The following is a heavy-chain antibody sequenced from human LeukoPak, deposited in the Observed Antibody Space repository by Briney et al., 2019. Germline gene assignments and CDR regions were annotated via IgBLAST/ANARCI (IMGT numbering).Heavy chain of an antibody. CDR2: IYYSGST. J-gene: IGHJ4*02. V-gene: IGHV4-59*12. D-gene: IGHD3-22*01. CDR1: GGSISSYY. CDR3: AREGDYYDSSGYYGYFDY. Sequence: SETLSLTCTVSGGSISSYYWSWIRQPPGKGLEWIGYIYYSGSTNYNPSLKSRVTISVDTSKNQFSLKLSSVTAADTAVYYCAREGDYYDSSGYYGYFDYWGQGTLVTVSS.